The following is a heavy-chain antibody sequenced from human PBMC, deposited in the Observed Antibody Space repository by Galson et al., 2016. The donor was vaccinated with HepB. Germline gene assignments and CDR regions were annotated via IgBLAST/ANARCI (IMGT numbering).Heavy chain of an antibody. CDR2: GYGGGGGP. Sequence: SLRLSCAASGFTFSSYAMTWVRRAPGKGLEWVSAGYGGGGGPHYADSVKGRFTMSRGISRNTLYLQMNSLRAEDTAVYYCARCERYGSGWYGKNDYWGQGTLVTVSS. D-gene: IGHD6-13*01. CDR3: ARCERYGSGWYGKNDY. V-gene: IGHV3-23*01. CDR1: GFTFSSYA. J-gene: IGHJ4*02.